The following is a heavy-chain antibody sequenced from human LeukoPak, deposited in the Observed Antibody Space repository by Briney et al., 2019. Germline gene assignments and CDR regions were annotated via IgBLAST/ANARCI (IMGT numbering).Heavy chain of an antibody. Sequence: SVKVSCKASGGTFSSYAISWVRQAPGQGLEWMGRIIPIFGIANYAQKFQGRVTITADKSTSTAYMELSSLRSEDTAVYYCARESRSGYDWDYWGQGTLVTVSS. D-gene: IGHD5-12*01. V-gene: IGHV1-69*04. J-gene: IGHJ4*02. CDR3: ARESRSGYDWDY. CDR2: IIPIFGIA. CDR1: GGTFSSYA.